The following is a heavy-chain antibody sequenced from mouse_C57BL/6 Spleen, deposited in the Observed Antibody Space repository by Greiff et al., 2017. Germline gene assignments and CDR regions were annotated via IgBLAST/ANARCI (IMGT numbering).Heavy chain of an antibody. CDR2: IYPGSGST. J-gene: IGHJ3*01. Sequence: QVQLQQSGAELVKPGASVKMSCKASGYTFTSYWITWVKQRPGQGLEWIGDIYPGSGSTNYNEKFKSKATLTVDTSSSTAYMQLSSLTAEDAAVYYCARRDGGFAYWGQGTLVTVSA. CDR3: ARRDGGFAY. V-gene: IGHV1-55*01. CDR1: GYTFTSYW. D-gene: IGHD3-3*01.